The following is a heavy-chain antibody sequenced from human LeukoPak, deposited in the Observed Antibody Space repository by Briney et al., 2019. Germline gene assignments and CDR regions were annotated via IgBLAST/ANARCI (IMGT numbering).Heavy chain of an antibody. J-gene: IGHJ4*02. CDR1: GFTFSSYE. V-gene: IGHV3-48*03. D-gene: IGHD6-13*01. CDR2: ISSSGSTI. Sequence: PGGSLRLSCAASGFTFSSYEMNWVRQAPGKGLEWVSYISSSGSTIYYADSMKGRFTISRDNAKNSLYLQMNSLRAEDTAVYYCARVTYSSSFSSDYWGQGTLVTVSS. CDR3: ARVTYSSSFSSDY.